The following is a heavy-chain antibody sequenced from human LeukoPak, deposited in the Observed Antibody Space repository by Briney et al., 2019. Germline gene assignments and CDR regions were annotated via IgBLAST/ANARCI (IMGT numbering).Heavy chain of an antibody. J-gene: IGHJ4*02. Sequence: TGGSLRLSCAASGFTFSSSWMTWVRQAPGKGLEWVANINQDRGDKYYVDSVKGRFTISRDNAKNSLFLQMNSLRAEDTAVYYCARDLYKTTSKWGQGTLVTVSS. V-gene: IGHV3-7*03. CDR2: INQDRGDK. CDR1: GFTFSSSW. CDR3: ARDLYKTTSK. D-gene: IGHD1-14*01.